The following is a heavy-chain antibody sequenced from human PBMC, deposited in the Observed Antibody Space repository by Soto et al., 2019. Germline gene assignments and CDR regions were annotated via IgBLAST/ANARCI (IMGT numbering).Heavy chain of an antibody. J-gene: IGHJ6*02. V-gene: IGHV3-48*02. D-gene: IGHD2-2*01. Sequence: PGGSLRLSCAVSGFTFSGYSMNWVRQAPGKGLEWVSYISSSSSTIYYADSVKGRFTISRDKAKNSLYLQMNSLRDEDTAVYYCARYDPIGADIVVVPAALDYYGTDVWGQGTTVTVSS. CDR3: ARYDPIGADIVVVPAALDYYGTDV. CDR1: GFTFSGYS. CDR2: ISSSSSTI.